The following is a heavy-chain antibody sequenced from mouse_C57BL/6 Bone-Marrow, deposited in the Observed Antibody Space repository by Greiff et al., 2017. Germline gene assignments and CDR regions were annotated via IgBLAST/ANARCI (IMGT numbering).Heavy chain of an antibody. V-gene: IGHV1-50*01. CDR3: ARDDYARFAY. D-gene: IGHD2-4*01. CDR1: GYTFTSYW. CDR2: IDPSDSYT. Sequence: QVQLQQPGAELVKPGASVKLSCKASGYTFTSYWMQWVKQRPGQGLEWIGEIDPSDSYTNYNQKFKGTATLTVDTSSSTAYMQLSSLTSEDSAVYYCARDDYARFAYWGQGTLVTVSA. J-gene: IGHJ3*01.